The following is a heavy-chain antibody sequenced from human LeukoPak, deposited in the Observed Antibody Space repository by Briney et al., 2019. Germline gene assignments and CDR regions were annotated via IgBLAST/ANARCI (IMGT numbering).Heavy chain of an antibody. CDR2: ISGSGGST. D-gene: IGHD6-13*01. CDR3: AKDPPNIAAAGKIRDY. J-gene: IGHJ4*02. CDR1: GFTFSSYA. Sequence: PGGSLRLSCAASGFTFSSYAMSWVRQAPGKGLEWVSAISGSGGSTYYADSVKGRFTISRDNSKNTLYLQMNSLRAEDTAVYYCAKDPPNIAAAGKIRDYWGQGTLVTVSS. V-gene: IGHV3-23*01.